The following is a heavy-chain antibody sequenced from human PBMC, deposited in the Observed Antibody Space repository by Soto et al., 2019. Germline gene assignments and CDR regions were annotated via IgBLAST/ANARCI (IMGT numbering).Heavy chain of an antibody. V-gene: IGHV3-11*04. CDR1: GGNFIDYY. D-gene: IGHD3-3*01. CDR2: ISSSSSTI. J-gene: IGHJ4*02. Sequence: GGSLRHSCAASGGNFIDYYMSWIRQATGKGLEWVSYISSSSSTIDYADSVKGRFTISRDNAKNSLYLQMNSLRDEDTAVYYCARDWDFWSGYWGYWGQGTLVTVSS. CDR3: ARDWDFWSGYWGY.